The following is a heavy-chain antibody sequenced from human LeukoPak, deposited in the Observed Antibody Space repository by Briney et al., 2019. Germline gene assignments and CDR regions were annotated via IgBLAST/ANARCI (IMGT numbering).Heavy chain of an antibody. J-gene: IGHJ4*02. CDR2: IYTSGST. D-gene: IGHD3-3*01. CDR1: GGSISSGSYY. V-gene: IGHV4-61*02. Sequence: SQTLCLTCTVSGGSISSGSYYWSWIRQPAGRGLEWIGRIYTSGSTNYNPSLKSRVTISVDTSKNQFSLKLSSVTAADTAVYYCARGGYDFWSGYGPVDYWGQGTLVTVSS. CDR3: ARGGYDFWSGYGPVDY.